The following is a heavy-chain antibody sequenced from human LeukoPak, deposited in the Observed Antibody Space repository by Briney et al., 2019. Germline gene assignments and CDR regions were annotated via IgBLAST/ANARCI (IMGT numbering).Heavy chain of an antibody. V-gene: IGHV3-66*01. CDR2: ICIGGST. CDR3: ARDPDGYRQGHHFDY. D-gene: IGHD5-18*01. Sequence: GGSLRLSCAASGVTPSSNYMSWGRQAPGKGVEWVSVICIGGSTYYSDSVTGRFTISREKSKNTLYLQMNSLKAEDPAVYYCARDPDGYRQGHHFDYWGQGTLVTVSS. J-gene: IGHJ4*02. CDR1: GVTPSSNY.